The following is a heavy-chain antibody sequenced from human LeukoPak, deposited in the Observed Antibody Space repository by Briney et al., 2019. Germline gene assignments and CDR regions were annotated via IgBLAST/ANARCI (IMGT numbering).Heavy chain of an antibody. CDR2: ITWNSRVK. CDR1: GFTFDNCA. D-gene: IGHD6-6*01. CDR3: AKGNEYSSSSGSDY. J-gene: IGHJ4*02. Sequence: GGSLRLSCAASGFTFDNCAMHWVRQAPGKGLEWVSGITWNSRVKTYTPSVKGRFTISRDNAKNTLYLQMNSLRAEDTAVYYCAKGNEYSSSSGSDYWGQGTLVTVSS. V-gene: IGHV3-9*01.